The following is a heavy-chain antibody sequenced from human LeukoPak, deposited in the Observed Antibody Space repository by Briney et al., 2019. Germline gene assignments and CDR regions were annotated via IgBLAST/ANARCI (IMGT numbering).Heavy chain of an antibody. Sequence: PGGSLRLSWAASGFTFSSYAMSWVRQAPGKGLEWVAVISYDGSKRYYADSGKGRFTISRDNSKNATYLEMNSMRVEDTAIYYCTRDHYPGIARGGACNFWGQGTMVTVSS. CDR1: GFTFSSYA. CDR2: ISYDGSKR. J-gene: IGHJ3*01. D-gene: IGHD2/OR15-2a*01. CDR3: TRDHYPGIARGGACNF. V-gene: IGHV3-30-3*01.